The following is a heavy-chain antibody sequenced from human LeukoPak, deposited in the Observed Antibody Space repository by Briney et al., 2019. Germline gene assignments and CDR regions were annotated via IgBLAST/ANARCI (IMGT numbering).Heavy chain of an antibody. Sequence: GGSLRLSCSPPGFTDSGNLMNCVGQAPGKGLEWVSVIYSGGSTYYADSVKGRFTISRDNSKNTLYLQMNSLRAEDTAVYYCAITVLGAYALETWGQGTMVTVSS. CDR1: GFTDSGNL. D-gene: IGHD1-20*01. J-gene: IGHJ3*02. CDR3: AITVLGAYALET. CDR2: IYSGGST. V-gene: IGHV3-66*01.